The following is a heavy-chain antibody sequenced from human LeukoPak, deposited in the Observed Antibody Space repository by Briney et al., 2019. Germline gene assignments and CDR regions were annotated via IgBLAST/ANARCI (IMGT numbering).Heavy chain of an antibody. D-gene: IGHD3-10*01. V-gene: IGHV1-2*02. J-gene: IGHJ4*02. CDR3: ARDFPMVRGVPYSGY. Sequence: ASVKVSCKASGYTFTSYYMHWVRQAPGQGLEWMGWINPNSGGTNYAQKFQGRVTMTRDTSISTAYMELSRLRSDDTAVYYCARDFPMVRGVPYSGYWGQGTLVTVSS. CDR2: INPNSGGT. CDR1: GYTFTSYY.